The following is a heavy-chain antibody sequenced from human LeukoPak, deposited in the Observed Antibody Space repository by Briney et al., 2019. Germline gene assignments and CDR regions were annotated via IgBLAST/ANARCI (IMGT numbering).Heavy chain of an antibody. CDR1: GFTVSSNY. V-gene: IGHV3-53*01. CDR3: ARDMSYDSSGYYYMDV. Sequence: GGSLRLSCAASGFTVSSNYMSWVRQAPGKGLEWVSVIYSGGSTYYADSVKGRFTISRDNSKNTLCLQMNSLRAEDTAVYYCARDMSYDSSGYYYMDVWGKGTTVTVSS. D-gene: IGHD3-22*01. J-gene: IGHJ6*03. CDR2: IYSGGST.